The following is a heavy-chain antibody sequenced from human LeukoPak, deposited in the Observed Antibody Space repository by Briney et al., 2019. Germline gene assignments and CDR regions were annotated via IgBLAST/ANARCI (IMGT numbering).Heavy chain of an antibody. CDR1: GYTFTSYG. Sequence: ASVKISCKASGYTFTSYGIIWVRQAPGQGLEWMGWMSAYNGNTNYAQKLQGRVTMTTDTSTSTAYMELRSLRSDDTAVYYCARSGSYYVHRPNAFDIWGQGTMVTVSS. CDR3: ARSGSYYVHRPNAFDI. V-gene: IGHV1-18*01. D-gene: IGHD1-26*01. CDR2: MSAYNGNT. J-gene: IGHJ3*02.